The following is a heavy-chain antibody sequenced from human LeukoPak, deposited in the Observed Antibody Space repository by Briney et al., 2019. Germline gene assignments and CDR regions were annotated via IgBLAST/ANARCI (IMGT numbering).Heavy chain of an antibody. CDR3: GRDRRAVAGPAFDY. CDR2: MFRSGTT. V-gene: IGHV4-38-2*02. Sequence: PSETLSLTCSVSGYSISSGYYWGWIRQPPGKGLEWIGSMFRSGTTYYNPSLKSRVTISIDMSKNQLSLSLSSVTAADTAVYYCGRDRRAVAGPAFDYWGQGNLVIVSS. CDR1: GYSISSGYY. J-gene: IGHJ4*02. D-gene: IGHD6-19*01.